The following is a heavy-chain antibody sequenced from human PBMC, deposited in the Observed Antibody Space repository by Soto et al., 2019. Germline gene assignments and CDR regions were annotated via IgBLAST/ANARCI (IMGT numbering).Heavy chain of an antibody. CDR2: IGTAGDT. CDR1: GLTIISCA. Sequence: LRVSCGASGLTIISCAMRRVRQITGKGLEWVSAIGTAGDTYYPGSVKGRFTISRENAKNSLYLQMNSLRAEDTAVYYCARAPSGYRTNWFDPWGQGTLVTVSS. D-gene: IGHD5-12*01. CDR3: ARAPSGYRTNWFDP. V-gene: IGHV3-13*01. J-gene: IGHJ5*02.